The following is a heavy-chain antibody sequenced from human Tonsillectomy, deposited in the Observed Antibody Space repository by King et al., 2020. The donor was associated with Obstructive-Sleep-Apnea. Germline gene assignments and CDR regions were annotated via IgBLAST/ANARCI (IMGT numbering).Heavy chain of an antibody. CDR2: IRSKAYGGTT. CDR3: TRVGSGTGEFFY. J-gene: IGHJ4*02. D-gene: IGHD3-10*01. Sequence: VQLVESGGGLVQPGRSLRLSCTASGFTFGDYAMSWFRQAPGKGLEWVGFIRSKAYGGTTEYSASVKGRFTISRDDSKSIAYLQMNSLKTEDTAVYYCTRVGSGTGEFFYWGQGTLVTVSS. CDR1: GFTFGDYA. V-gene: IGHV3-49*03.